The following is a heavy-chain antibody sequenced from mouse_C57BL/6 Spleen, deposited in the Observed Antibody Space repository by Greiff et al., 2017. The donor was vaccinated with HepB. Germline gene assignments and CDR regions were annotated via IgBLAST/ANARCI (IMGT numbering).Heavy chain of an antibody. CDR1: GFSLSTFGMG. CDR2: IWWDDDK. J-gene: IGHJ1*03. CDR3: ARILYYGSSYGGYFDV. Sequence: QVTLKVSGPGILQPSQTLSLTCSFSGFSLSTFGMGVGWIRQPSGKGLEWLAHIWWDDDKYYNPALKSRLTISKDTSKNQVFLKIANVDTADTATYYCARILYYGSSYGGYFDVWGTGTTVTVSS. V-gene: IGHV8-8*01. D-gene: IGHD1-1*01.